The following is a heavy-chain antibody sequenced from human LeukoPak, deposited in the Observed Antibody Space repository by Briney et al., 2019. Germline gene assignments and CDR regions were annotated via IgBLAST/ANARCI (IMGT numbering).Heavy chain of an antibody. CDR1: GFTFDDYA. CDR2: ISWDGGST. J-gene: IGHJ6*03. D-gene: IGHD6-13*01. Sequence: PGGSLRLSCAASGFTFDDYAMHWVRQAPGKGLEWVSLISWDGGSTCYADSVKGRFTISRDNSKNSLYLQMNSLRAEDTALYYCAKDGQQPTSGYYYYYMDVWGKGTTVTVSS. CDR3: AKDGQQPTSGYYYYYMDV. V-gene: IGHV3-43D*04.